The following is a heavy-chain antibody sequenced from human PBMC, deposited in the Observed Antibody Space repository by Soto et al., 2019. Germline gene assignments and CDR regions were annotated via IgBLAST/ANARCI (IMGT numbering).Heavy chain of an antibody. V-gene: IGHV4-59*01. D-gene: IGHD2-15*01. CDR3: AAISGLLEYYFDY. J-gene: IGHJ4*02. CDR2: IYYSGST. Sequence: SETLSLTCTVSGGSISSYYWSWIRQPPGKGLEWIGYIYYSGSTNYNPSLKSRVTISVDTSKNQFSLKLSSVTAADTAVYYCAAISGLLEYYFDYWGQGTLVTVSS. CDR1: GGSISSYY.